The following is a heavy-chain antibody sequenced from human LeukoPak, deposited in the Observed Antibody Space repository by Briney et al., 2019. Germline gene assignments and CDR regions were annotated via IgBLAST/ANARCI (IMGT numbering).Heavy chain of an antibody. V-gene: IGHV4-39*01. CDR3: ARHYSSSWFDY. J-gene: IGHJ4*02. Sequence: KPSETLSLTCTVSGGSISSTSYYWGWIRQPPEKGLEWIGSIDYRGSTYNNPSLKSRVTIYVDTSKNQFSLKVSSVTAADTAVYYCARHYSSSWFDYWGQGTLVTVSS. D-gene: IGHD6-13*01. CDR1: GGSISSTSYY. CDR2: IDYRGST.